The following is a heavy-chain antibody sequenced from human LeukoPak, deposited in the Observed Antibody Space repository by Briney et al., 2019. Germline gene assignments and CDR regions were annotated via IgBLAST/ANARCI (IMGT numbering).Heavy chain of an antibody. CDR3: ARGFGYSYGRGYDY. D-gene: IGHD5-18*01. Sequence: PSETLSLTCTVSNGSITNYYWSWIRQPPGKGLEWIGYIYYSGSTNYNPSLKSRVTISVDTSKNQFSLRLTTVSAEVTAVYYCARGFGYSYGRGYDYWGQGTLVTVSS. J-gene: IGHJ4*02. CDR1: NGSITNYY. CDR2: IYYSGST. V-gene: IGHV4-59*01.